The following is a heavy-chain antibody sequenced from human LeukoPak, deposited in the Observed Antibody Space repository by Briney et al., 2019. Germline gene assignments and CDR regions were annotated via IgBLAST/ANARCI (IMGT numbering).Heavy chain of an antibody. V-gene: IGHV1-69*04. CDR3: ARLYYYGSDDY. D-gene: IGHD3-10*01. CDR2: IIPILGIA. J-gene: IGHJ4*02. CDR1: GGTFSSYA. Sequence: SVKVSCKASGGTFSSYAISWVRQAPGQGLEWMGRIIPILGIANYAQKFQGRVTITADKSTSTAYMELSSLRSEDTAVHYCARLYYYGSDDYWGQGTLVTVSS.